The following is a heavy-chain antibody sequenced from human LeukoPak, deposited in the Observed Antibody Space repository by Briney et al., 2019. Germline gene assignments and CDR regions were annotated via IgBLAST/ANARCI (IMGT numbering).Heavy chain of an antibody. Sequence: GGSLRLSCAASGFTVSSNYMSWVRQAPGKGLEWVSVIYSGGSTYYADSVKGRFTISRDNSKNTLYLQMNSLRAEDTAVYYCAREFTIFGVVIQRYDAFDVWGQGTMVTVSS. J-gene: IGHJ3*01. D-gene: IGHD3-3*01. CDR2: IYSGGST. CDR1: GFTVSSNY. CDR3: AREFTIFGVVIQRYDAFDV. V-gene: IGHV3-53*05.